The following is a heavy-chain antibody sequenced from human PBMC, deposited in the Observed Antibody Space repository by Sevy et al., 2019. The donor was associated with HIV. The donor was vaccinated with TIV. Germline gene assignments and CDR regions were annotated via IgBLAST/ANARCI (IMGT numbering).Heavy chain of an antibody. J-gene: IGHJ6*02. CDR2: IYYNGRT. CDR1: GDSISGYY. Sequence: SETLSLTCTVSGDSISGYYWSWIRQSPGKGLQWIGYIYYNGRTNYDPSLKSRVTISADTSKNQFSLKLSSVTAVDTAIYYCARAAADYYYAMDVWGQGTTVTVSS. V-gene: IGHV4-59*01. CDR3: ARAAADYYYAMDV.